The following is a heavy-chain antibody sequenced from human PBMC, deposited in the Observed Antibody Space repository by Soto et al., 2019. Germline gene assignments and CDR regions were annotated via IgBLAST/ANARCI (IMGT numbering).Heavy chain of an antibody. D-gene: IGHD3-3*01. V-gene: IGHV4-4*07. CDR1: GGAISGYY. CDR3: ARGQRFSDSFDP. CDR2: IYSSGGT. Sequence: QVQLQESGPGLVKPSETLSLTCTVSGGAISGYYWTWIRQPAGKGLEWIGRIYSSGGTKYNPSLKSRVTMSLDTSKNQFSLRLSSVNAADTDVYYCARGQRFSDSFDPWGQGTLVTVSS. J-gene: IGHJ5*02.